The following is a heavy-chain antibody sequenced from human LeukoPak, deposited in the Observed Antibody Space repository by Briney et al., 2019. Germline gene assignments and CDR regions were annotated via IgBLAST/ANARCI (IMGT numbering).Heavy chain of an antibody. CDR2: MNPNSGNT. V-gene: IGHV1-8*01. CDR3: ARVTEAGYYSDLPYYYFYGMDV. J-gene: IGHJ6*02. CDR1: GYTFTSYD. Sequence: GASVKVSCKASGYTFTSYDINWVRQATGQGLEWMGWMNPNSGNTGYAQKFQGRVTMTRNTSISTAYMELSSLRSEDTAVYYCARVTEAGYYSDLPYYYFYGMDVWGQGTTVTVSS. D-gene: IGHD3-22*01.